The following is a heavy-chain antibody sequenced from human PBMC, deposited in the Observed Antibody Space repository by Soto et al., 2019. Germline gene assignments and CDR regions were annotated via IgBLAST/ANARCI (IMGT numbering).Heavy chain of an antibody. V-gene: IGHV1-69*06. CDR1: GGTFSTYS. CDR2: IIPIFGTA. D-gene: IGHD1-26*01. CDR3: ASSSGNNYGVGTNYYFDY. J-gene: IGHJ4*02. Sequence: QVQLVQSGAEVKKPGSSVKVSCKTSGGTFSTYSIVWVRQAPGEGLEWMGGIIPIFGTANYAQKFQDRVTITADKSTNKAFMELSSLKSEDTAMYYCASSSGNNYGVGTNYYFDYWGQGNLVTVSS.